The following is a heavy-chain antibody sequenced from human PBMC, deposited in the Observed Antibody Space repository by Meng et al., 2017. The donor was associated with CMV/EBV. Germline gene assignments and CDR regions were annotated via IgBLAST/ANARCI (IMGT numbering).Heavy chain of an antibody. J-gene: IGHJ3*02. Sequence: GSLRLSCTVSGGSVSSGSYYWSWIRQPPGKGLEWIGYIYYSGSTNYNPSLKSRVTISVDTSKNQFSLKLSSVTAADTAVYYCARDIIAAAKFDAFDIWGQGTMVTVSS. D-gene: IGHD6-13*01. CDR3: ARDIIAAAKFDAFDI. V-gene: IGHV4-61*01. CDR1: GGSVSSGSYY. CDR2: IYYSGST.